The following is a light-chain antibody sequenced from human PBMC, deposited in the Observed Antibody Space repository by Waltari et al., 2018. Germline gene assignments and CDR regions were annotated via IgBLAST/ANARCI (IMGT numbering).Light chain of an antibody. Sequence: QSALTQPASVSGSPGQTIAISCTGTSSDIGSYNYVSWYQQPPGQAPKPLIYDVNQLPSGVSHRFSGSKSCTPASLTISRLRAEDEADFSCSSYTSIRTLYVFGSGTKVTVL. J-gene: IGLJ1*01. V-gene: IGLV2-14*01. CDR2: DVN. CDR1: SSDIGSYNY. CDR3: SSYTSIRTLYV.